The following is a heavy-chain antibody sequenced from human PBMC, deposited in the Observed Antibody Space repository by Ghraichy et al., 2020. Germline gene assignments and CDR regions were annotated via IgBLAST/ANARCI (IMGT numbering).Heavy chain of an antibody. CDR3: ARDYWGSIDS. D-gene: IGHD7-27*01. V-gene: IGHV3-74*03. J-gene: IGHJ4*02. CDR2: ISSAETNT. Sequence: GGSLRLSCAASGFTFSSHFMHWVRQAPGKGLVALSPISSAETNTTYAASVKGRFTISRDNAKNTLYLQMNSLRAEDTAVYYCARDYWGSIDSWGLGTLVTVAS. CDR1: GFTFSSHF.